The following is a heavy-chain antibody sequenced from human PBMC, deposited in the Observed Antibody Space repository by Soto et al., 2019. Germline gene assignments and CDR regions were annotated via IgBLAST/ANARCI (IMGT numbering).Heavy chain of an antibody. V-gene: IGHV1-69*06. CDR3: ASPNVDTAMVTHWDY. Sequence: QVQLVQSVSEVKKPGSSVNVSCKASGGTFSSYAISWVRQAPGQGLEWMGGIIPIFGTANYAQKFQGRVTITADKSTSTAYMELSSLRSEDTAVYYCASPNVDTAMVTHWDYWGQGTLVTVSS. J-gene: IGHJ4*02. D-gene: IGHD5-18*01. CDR1: GGTFSSYA. CDR2: IIPIFGTA.